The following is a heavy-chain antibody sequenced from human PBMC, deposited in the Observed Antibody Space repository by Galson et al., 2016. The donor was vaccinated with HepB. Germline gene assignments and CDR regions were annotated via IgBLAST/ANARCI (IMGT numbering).Heavy chain of an antibody. Sequence: SLRLSCAASGFTFSDYTLNWVRPSPGKAPEWVSSINTRSDSIHYADSVKGRFTISRDNAKTSVFLQMNSLTADDTAVYYCARDYRHCGADPMGAQGTLVTVSS. CDR3: ARDYRHCGADPM. J-gene: IGHJ4*02. V-gene: IGHV3-21*06. CDR2: INTRSDSI. D-gene: IGHD2-21*02. CDR1: GFTFSDYT.